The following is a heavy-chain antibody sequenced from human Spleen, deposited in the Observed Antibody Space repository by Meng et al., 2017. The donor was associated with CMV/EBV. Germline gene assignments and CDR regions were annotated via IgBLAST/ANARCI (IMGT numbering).Heavy chain of an antibody. CDR2: IYTSGST. J-gene: IGHJ5*02. D-gene: IGHD6-13*01. V-gene: IGHV4-61*02. CDR3: ARDRPPGAAAGEGFDP. CDR1: GGSISSGSYY. Sequence: QAQLQEARLGLVNPSQTLSLTCNVSGGSISSGSYYWSWIRQPAGKGLEWIGRIYTSGSTNYNPSLKSRVTISVDTSKNQFSLKLSSVTAADTAVYYCARDRPPGAAAGEGFDPWGQGTLVTVSS.